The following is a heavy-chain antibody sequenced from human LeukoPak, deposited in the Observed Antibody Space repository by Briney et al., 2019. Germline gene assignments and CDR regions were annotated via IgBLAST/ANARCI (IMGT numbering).Heavy chain of an antibody. CDR3: ARRRDYFDY. CDR2: ISSSGGNI. CDR1: GFDLSDYY. Sequence: PGGSLRLSCVVSGFDLSDYYISWIRQAPGKGLEWISYISSSGGNIYFADSVKGRFTMSRDNARGSLYLQMNSLRADDTAIYYCARRRDYFDYWGQGTLVTVSS. V-gene: IGHV3-11*01. J-gene: IGHJ4*02.